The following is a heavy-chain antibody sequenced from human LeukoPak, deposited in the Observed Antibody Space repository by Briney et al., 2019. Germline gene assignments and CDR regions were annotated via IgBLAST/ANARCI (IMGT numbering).Heavy chain of an antibody. D-gene: IGHD3-16*01. Sequence: ASVKVSCKASGYTFSGYYMHRVRQAPGQGLEWMGWINPNSGGTKYVQKFQGRVTMTRDTSISTAYMELSRLRSDDTAVYYCASGSLASYFDHWGQGTLVTVSS. CDR1: GYTFSGYY. CDR3: ASGSLASYFDH. CDR2: INPNSGGT. J-gene: IGHJ4*02. V-gene: IGHV1-2*02.